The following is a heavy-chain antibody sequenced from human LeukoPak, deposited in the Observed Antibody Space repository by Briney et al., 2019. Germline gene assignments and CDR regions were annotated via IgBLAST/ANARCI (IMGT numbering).Heavy chain of an antibody. CDR2: INPDSGGT. D-gene: IGHD1-7*01. CDR3: ARDRGSSGGQLLSTHLFDP. V-gene: IGHV1-2*06. CDR1: GYTFTGNY. J-gene: IGHJ5*02. Sequence: ASVTVSCTASGYTFTGNYMHWVRQAPGPGLEWMGRINPDSGGTNYAQKFQGRVTMTRDTSITTAYMELSRLRFDDTAVYYCARDRGSSGGQLLSTHLFDPWGQGTLVTVSS.